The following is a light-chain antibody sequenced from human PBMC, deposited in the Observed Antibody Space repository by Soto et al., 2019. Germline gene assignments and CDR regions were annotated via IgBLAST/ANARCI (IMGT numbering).Light chain of an antibody. CDR1: SSDVGGYNS. V-gene: IGLV2-14*01. J-gene: IGLJ2*01. CDR2: DVS. CDR3: GSYTSSSTLV. Sequence: QSAVTQPASVSGSPGQSIAISCTGTSSDVGGYNSVSWYQQHPGKAPKVMIYDVSNRPSGVSNRFSGSKSGNTASLTISGLQAEDEADYYCGSYTSSSTLVFGGGTKLTVL.